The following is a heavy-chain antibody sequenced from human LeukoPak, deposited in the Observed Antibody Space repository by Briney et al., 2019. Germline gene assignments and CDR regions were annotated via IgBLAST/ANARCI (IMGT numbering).Heavy chain of an antibody. V-gene: IGHV3-11*06. D-gene: IGHD4-17*01. CDR2: ISSSSSYT. CDR3: ARGGADYVIGY. J-gene: IGHJ4*02. Sequence: GGSLRLSCAASGFAFSDYYMSWIRQAPGKGLEWISFISSSSSYTNYADSVKGRFTISRDNTKNSLYLQMNNLRAEDTAVYYCARGGADYVIGYWGQGTLVTVSS. CDR1: GFAFSDYY.